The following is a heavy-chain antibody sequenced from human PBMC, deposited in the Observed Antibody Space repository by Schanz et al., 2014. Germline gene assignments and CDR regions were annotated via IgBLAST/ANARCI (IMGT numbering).Heavy chain of an antibody. V-gene: IGHV1-2*02. J-gene: IGHJ4*02. CDR2: ISANSGGT. Sequence: QLVQSGSEFRKPGASVNISCKASGYTFTTYALNWVRQAPGQGLEWVGWISANSGGTNYAQKFQGRVTMTRDTSITTAYMDLSRLTSDDTAVYYCARVYRWQHILGHFDSWGQGSLVTVSS. D-gene: IGHD6-13*01. CDR3: ARVYRWQHILGHFDS. CDR1: GYTFTTYA.